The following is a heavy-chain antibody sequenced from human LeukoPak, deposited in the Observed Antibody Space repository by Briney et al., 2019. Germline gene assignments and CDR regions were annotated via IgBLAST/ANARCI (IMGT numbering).Heavy chain of an antibody. J-gene: IGHJ4*02. CDR2: IKSKTDGGTT. V-gene: IGHV3-15*01. CDR1: GFTFSNAW. CDR3: TREVPAAVFDY. D-gene: IGHD2-2*01. Sequence: GGSLRLSCAASGFTFSNAWMSWVRQAPGKGLEWVGRIKSKTDGGTTDYAAPVKGRFTISRDDSKSIAYLQMNSLKTEDTAVYYCTREVPAAVFDYWGQGTLVTVSS.